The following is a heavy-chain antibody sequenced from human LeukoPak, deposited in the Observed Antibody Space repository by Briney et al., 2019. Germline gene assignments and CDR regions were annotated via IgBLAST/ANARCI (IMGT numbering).Heavy chain of an antibody. V-gene: IGHV3-23*01. Sequence: PGGSLRLSCEASGFTFSSYGMTWVRQAPGKGLEWVSGISGSGGSTNYADSMKGRFTVSRDNSKNTLFLQMNSLRAEDTAVYYCANNPTTVPYWGQGTLVTVSS. D-gene: IGHD4-17*01. J-gene: IGHJ4*02. CDR2: ISGSGGST. CDR3: ANNPTTVPY. CDR1: GFTFSSYG.